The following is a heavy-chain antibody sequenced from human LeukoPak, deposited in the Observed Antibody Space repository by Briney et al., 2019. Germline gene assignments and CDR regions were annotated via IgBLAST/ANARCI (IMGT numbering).Heavy chain of an antibody. CDR3: ARDLKRGYSSGRYSWGTGSSNDY. J-gene: IGHJ4*02. D-gene: IGHD6-19*01. Sequence: ASVKVSCKASGYTFSGYYMHWVRQAPGQGLEWMGWINPKSGGTNYAQKFQGRVTMTRDTSISTAYMELSRLRSDDTAVYYCARDLKRGYSSGRYSWGTGSSNDYWGQGTLVTVSS. CDR2: INPKSGGT. V-gene: IGHV1-2*02. CDR1: GYTFSGYY.